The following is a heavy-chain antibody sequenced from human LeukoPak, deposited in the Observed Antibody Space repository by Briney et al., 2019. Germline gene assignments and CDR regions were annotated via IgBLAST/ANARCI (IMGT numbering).Heavy chain of an antibody. CDR3: ARVGGSNFYDYGMDV. CDR1: DDSIGNYY. J-gene: IGHJ6*02. Sequence: PSETLSLTCTVSDDSIGNYYWSWIRQSPGKGLEWIGYIYFSGSTNYNPSLKRRVTMSVVTSKNQFSLRLTSVTAADTATYYCARVGGSNFYDYGMDVWGQGTTVIVSS. D-gene: IGHD4-11*01. V-gene: IGHV4-59*01. CDR2: IYFSGST.